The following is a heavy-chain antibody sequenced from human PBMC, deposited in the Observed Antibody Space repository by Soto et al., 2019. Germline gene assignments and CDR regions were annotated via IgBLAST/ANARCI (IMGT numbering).Heavy chain of an antibody. V-gene: IGHV3-48*03. J-gene: IGHJ6*02. Sequence: GGSLRLSCAASGFTFSSYEMNWVRQAPGKGLEWISYIRSSGSTFYYADSVKGRFTISRDNAKSSLYLQMNSLTAEDTAVYYYAGRDGHNRRKAPYYYYYYGMNVWGRGTTVTVSS. CDR2: IRSSGSTF. D-gene: IGHD2-15*01. CDR1: GFTFSSYE. CDR3: AGRDGHNRRKAPYYYYYYGMNV.